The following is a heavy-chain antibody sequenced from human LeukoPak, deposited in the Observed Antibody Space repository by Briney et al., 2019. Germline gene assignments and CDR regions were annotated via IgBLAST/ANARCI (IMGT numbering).Heavy chain of an antibody. V-gene: IGHV3-7*01. Sequence: SGGFLRLSCAASGFTFSDYWMSWVRQAPGKGLEWVATIKPGGSEKFYVDSVKGRFTISRDDAENSLSLQMNGLRAEDTAMYFCARDDLNYWGQGTLVTVSS. CDR2: IKPGGSEK. J-gene: IGHJ4*02. CDR1: GFTFSDYW. CDR3: ARDDLNY.